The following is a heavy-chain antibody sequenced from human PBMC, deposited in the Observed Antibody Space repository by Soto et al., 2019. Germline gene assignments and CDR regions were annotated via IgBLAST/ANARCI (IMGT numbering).Heavy chain of an antibody. CDR3: IKDRDWSFEY. D-gene: IGHD3-9*01. CDR1: GFTFDRTT. Sequence: GGSLRLSCTASGFTFDRTTIHWARQAPGKGLEWVSFINGGGDSAYYADSVKGRFTMSRENRKNSLYLQMKSLRIEDTAVYYCIKDRDWSFEYWGQGTPVTVSS. CDR2: INGGGDSA. J-gene: IGHJ4*02. V-gene: IGHV3-43*01.